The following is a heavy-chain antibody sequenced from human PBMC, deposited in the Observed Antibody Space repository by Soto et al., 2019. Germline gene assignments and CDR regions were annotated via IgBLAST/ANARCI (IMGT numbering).Heavy chain of an antibody. CDR1: GFTFSSYG. V-gene: IGHV3-33*01. D-gene: IGHD6-6*01. J-gene: IGHJ4*02. CDR2: IWYDGSNK. Sequence: QVQLVESGGGVVQPGRSLRLSCAASGFTFSSYGMHWVRQAPGKGLEWVAVIWYDGSNKYYADSVKGRFTISRDNSNNTLYLQMNSLRAEDTAVYYCARDRYSSSSEGYYFDYWGQGTLVTVSS. CDR3: ARDRYSSSSEGYYFDY.